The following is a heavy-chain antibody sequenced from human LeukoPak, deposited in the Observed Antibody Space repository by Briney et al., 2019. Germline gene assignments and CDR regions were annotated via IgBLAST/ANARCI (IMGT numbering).Heavy chain of an antibody. D-gene: IGHD3-22*01. CDR1: GFTFSSYG. Sequence: GGSLRLSCAASGFTFSSYGMHWVRQAPGKGLEWVAVIWYDGSNKYYADSVKGRFTISRDNSKNTLYLQMNSLRAEDTAVYYCARDGYYYDSSGYRALDYWGQGTLVTVSS. J-gene: IGHJ4*02. CDR2: IWYDGSNK. CDR3: ARDGYYYDSSGYRALDY. V-gene: IGHV3-33*01.